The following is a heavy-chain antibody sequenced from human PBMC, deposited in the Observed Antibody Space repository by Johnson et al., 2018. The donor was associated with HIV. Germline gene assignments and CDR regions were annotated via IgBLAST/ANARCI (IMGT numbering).Heavy chain of an antibody. J-gene: IGHJ3*02. CDR1: GFTFDDYA. D-gene: IGHD2-2*01. CDR3: AKDGGYCSSTSCYDLNDAFD. Sequence: VQLVESGGGLVQPGRSLRLSCAASGFTFDDYAIHWVRQTPGKGLEWVSGISWNSGSIGYADSVKGRFTISRDNAKNSLYLQMNSLRAEDTALYYCAKDGGYCSSTSCYDLNDAFD. CDR2: ISWNSGSI. V-gene: IGHV3-9*01.